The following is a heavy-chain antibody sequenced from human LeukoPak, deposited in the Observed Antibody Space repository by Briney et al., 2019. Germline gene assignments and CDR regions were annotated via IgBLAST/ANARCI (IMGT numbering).Heavy chain of an antibody. Sequence: ASVKVSCKVSGYTVTDLSIHWVRQAPGQGLEWMGWINPNSGGTNYAQKFQGRVTMTRDTSISTAYMELSRLRSDDTAVYYCARTSGVRGVIGYWGQGTLVTVFS. V-gene: IGHV1-2*02. D-gene: IGHD3-10*01. CDR1: GYTVTDLS. CDR2: INPNSGGT. CDR3: ARTSGVRGVIGY. J-gene: IGHJ4*02.